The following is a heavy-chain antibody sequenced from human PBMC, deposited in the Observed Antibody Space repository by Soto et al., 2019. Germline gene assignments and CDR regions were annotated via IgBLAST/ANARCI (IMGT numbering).Heavy chain of an antibody. CDR1: GFTFSDYY. V-gene: IGHV3-11*01. CDR2: ISSSGSTI. Sequence: GGSLRLSCAASGFTFSDYYMSWIRQAPGKGLEWVSYISSSGSTIYYADSVKGRFTISRDNAKNSLYLQMNSLRAEDTAVYYCARDLVGHCSSTSCYGLQASALDYWGQGTLVTVSS. CDR3: ARDLVGHCSSTSCYGLQASALDY. D-gene: IGHD2-2*01. J-gene: IGHJ4*02.